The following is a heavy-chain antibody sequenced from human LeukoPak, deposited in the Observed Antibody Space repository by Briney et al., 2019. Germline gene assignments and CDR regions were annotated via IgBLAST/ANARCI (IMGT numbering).Heavy chain of an antibody. CDR3: ARLSGTTVVTLGWFDP. D-gene: IGHD4-23*01. Sequence: GSLRLSCAASGFTFNNAWMSWIRQSPGKGLEWTGYIYYSGSSNYNPSLESRVTISVDTSKNQFSLRLSTVTAADTAVYYCARLSGTTVVTLGWFDPWGQGTLVTVSS. V-gene: IGHV4-59*08. CDR1: GFTFNNAW. CDR2: IYYSGSS. J-gene: IGHJ5*02.